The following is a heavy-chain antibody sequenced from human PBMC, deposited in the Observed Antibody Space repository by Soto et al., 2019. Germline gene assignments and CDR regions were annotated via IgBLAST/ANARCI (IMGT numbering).Heavy chain of an antibody. J-gene: IGHJ4*02. V-gene: IGHV4-34*01. CDR1: GGSFSGYY. Sequence: SETLSLTCAVYGGSFSGYYWSWIRQPPGKGLEWIGEINHSGSTNYNPSLKSRVTISVDTSKNQFSLKLSSVTAADTAVYYCARGDKGYDYVWGSYRPLYYFDYWGQGTLVTVSS. D-gene: IGHD3-16*02. CDR3: ARGDKGYDYVWGSYRPLYYFDY. CDR2: INHSGST.